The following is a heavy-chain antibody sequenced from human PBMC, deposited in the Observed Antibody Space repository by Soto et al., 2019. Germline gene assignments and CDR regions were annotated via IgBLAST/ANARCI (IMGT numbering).Heavy chain of an antibody. Sequence: GGSLRLSCAASGFTFSDYYMSWIRQAPGKGLEWVSYISSSGSTIYYADSAKGRFTISRDNAKNSLYLQMNSLRAEDTAVYYCARDKKYCSGGSCYTLYYFDYWGQGTLVTVS. D-gene: IGHD2-15*01. CDR3: ARDKKYCSGGSCYTLYYFDY. V-gene: IGHV3-11*01. J-gene: IGHJ4*02. CDR1: GFTFSDYY. CDR2: ISSSGSTI.